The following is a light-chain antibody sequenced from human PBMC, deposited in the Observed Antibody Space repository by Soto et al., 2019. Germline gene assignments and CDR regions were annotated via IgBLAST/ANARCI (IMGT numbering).Light chain of an antibody. CDR3: HHHNSWPF. J-gene: IGKJ2*01. Sequence: IVMTQSPATLSVSPGERATLSCRASQSVATNLAWYQQKPGQAPRLLIHSASTRATGVPARFSGSGSGTEFTPTISRLRSGVFAVYRCHHHNSWPFFARGPTLEIK. V-gene: IGKV3-15*01. CDR1: QSVATN. CDR2: SAS.